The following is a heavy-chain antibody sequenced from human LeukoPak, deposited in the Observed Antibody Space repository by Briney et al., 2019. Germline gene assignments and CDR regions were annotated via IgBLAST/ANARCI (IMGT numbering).Heavy chain of an antibody. CDR2: TYYRSKWYN. Sequence: SQTLSLTFAISGDSVSSNSAARNWLRQSPSRGLEWLGSTYYRSKWYNDYAVSGKSRITINPDTSKNQFSLQLNSVTPEDTAVYYCARAFQLGIFDYWGQGTLVTVSS. J-gene: IGHJ4*02. CDR3: ARAFQLGIFDY. V-gene: IGHV6-1*01. CDR1: GDSVSSNSAA. D-gene: IGHD7-27*01.